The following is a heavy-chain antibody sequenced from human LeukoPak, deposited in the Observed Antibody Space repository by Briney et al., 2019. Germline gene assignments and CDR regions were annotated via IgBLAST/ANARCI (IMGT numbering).Heavy chain of an antibody. CDR2: IYYSGST. Sequence: SETLSLTCTVSGGSISSYYWSWIRQPPGKGLEWIGSIYYSGSTYYNPSLKSRVTISVDTSKNQFSLKLSSVTAADTAVYYCARHTYYGSGSAYYYYGMDVWGQGTTVTVSS. CDR3: ARHTYYGSGSAYYYYGMDV. V-gene: IGHV4-39*01. CDR1: GGSISSYY. D-gene: IGHD3-10*01. J-gene: IGHJ6*02.